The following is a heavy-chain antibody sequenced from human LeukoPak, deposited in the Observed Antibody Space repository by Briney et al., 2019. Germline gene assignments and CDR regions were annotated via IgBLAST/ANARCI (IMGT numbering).Heavy chain of an antibody. Sequence: PGGSLRLSCTASGFSFSRYSMNWVRQAPGKGLEWVAFILYDGSHKYYADSVKGQFTISRDNSKNTLYLQMNSLRAEDTAVYYCAKDRLFRPGITGTEGSFDYWGQGTLVTVSS. CDR1: GFSFSRYS. CDR3: AKDRLFRPGITGTEGSFDY. J-gene: IGHJ4*02. D-gene: IGHD1-20*01. CDR2: ILYDGSHK. V-gene: IGHV3-30*02.